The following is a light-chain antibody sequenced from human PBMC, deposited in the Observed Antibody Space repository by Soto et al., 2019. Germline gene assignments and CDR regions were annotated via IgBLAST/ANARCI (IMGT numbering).Light chain of an antibody. CDR1: QSLVYSDGDTY. J-gene: IGKJ1*01. Sequence: ILLTLSQISLPVTLGQPDSISCRSSQSLVYSDGDTYLNWFQQRPGQSPRRLIYKVSNRDSGVPDRFSGSGSGTNFTLKISRVEAEDFAMYYCMQYTHWPGTFGQGTKVDI. V-gene: IGKV2-30*01. CDR3: MQYTHWPGT. CDR2: KVS.